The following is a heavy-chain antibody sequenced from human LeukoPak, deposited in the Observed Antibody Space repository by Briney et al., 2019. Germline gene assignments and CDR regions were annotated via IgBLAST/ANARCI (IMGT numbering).Heavy chain of an antibody. D-gene: IGHD3-10*01. CDR2: IYSGGST. J-gene: IGHJ5*02. CDR1: GFTVSSNY. V-gene: IGHV3-53*01. CDR3: ARAMVRGVIIRRTDRFDP. Sequence: PGGSLRLSCAASGFTVSSNYVSWVRQAPGKGLEWVSVIYSGGSTYYADSVKGRFTISRDNSKNTLYLQVNSLRAEDTAVYYCARAMVRGVIIRRTDRFDPWGQGTLVTVSS.